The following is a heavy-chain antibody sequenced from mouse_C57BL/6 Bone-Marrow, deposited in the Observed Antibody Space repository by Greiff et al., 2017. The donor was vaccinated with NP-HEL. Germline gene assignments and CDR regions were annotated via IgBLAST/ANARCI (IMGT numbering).Heavy chain of an antibody. CDR3: ARRYSNYIAY. Sequence: QVQLQQPGAELVKPGASVKLSCKASGYTFTSYWMHWVKQRPGQGLEWIGMIHPNSGSTNYNEKFKSKATLTVDKSSSTAYMQLSSLTSEDSAVYYCARRYSNYIAYWGQGTLVTVSA. CDR1: GYTFTSYW. D-gene: IGHD2-5*01. CDR2: IHPNSGST. V-gene: IGHV1-64*01. J-gene: IGHJ3*01.